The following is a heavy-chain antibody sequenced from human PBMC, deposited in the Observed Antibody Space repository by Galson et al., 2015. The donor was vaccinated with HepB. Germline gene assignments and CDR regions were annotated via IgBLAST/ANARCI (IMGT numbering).Heavy chain of an antibody. CDR3: AREGSAHADAFDI. CDR1: GDSISSRNW. Sequence: TLSLTCAVSGDSISSRNWWSWVRQSPGKGLEWIGEIYNSGTTNYNPSLKSRVTISIDKSKNDFSLKLNSVTAADTAVYYCAREGSAHADAFDIWGQGTMVIVSS. CDR2: IYNSGTT. J-gene: IGHJ3*02. D-gene: IGHD2-15*01. V-gene: IGHV4-4*02.